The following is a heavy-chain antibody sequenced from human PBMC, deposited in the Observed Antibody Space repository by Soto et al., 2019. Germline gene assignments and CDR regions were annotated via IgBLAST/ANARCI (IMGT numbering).Heavy chain of an antibody. D-gene: IGHD2-15*01. J-gene: IGHJ4*02. V-gene: IGHV4-34*01. CDR1: DGSLSDYF. CDR2: INPSGST. CDR3: ASRGRYCSGRNSCYYYFDS. Sequence: QVQLQQWGARLLKPSETLSLTCGVNDGSLSDYFWSWIRQFPGKGLEWIGEINPSGSTSNNPSLKSRVTLSIDTSKNQFALRLSSVTAADMAVYYCASRGRYCSGRNSCYYYFDSWVQGTLVTVSA.